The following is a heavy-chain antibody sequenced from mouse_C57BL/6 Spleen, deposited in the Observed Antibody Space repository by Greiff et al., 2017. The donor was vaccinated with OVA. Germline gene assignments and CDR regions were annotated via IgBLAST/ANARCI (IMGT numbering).Heavy chain of an antibody. Sequence: VQLQQSGPELVKPGASVKISCKASGYTFTDYYMNWVKQSHGKSLEWIGDINPNNGGTSYNQKFKGKATLTVDKSSSTAYMELRSLTSEDSAVYYCARMDDYLYYYAMDYWGQGTSVTVSS. CDR2: INPNNGGT. CDR1: GYTFTDYY. V-gene: IGHV1-26*01. CDR3: ARMDDYLYYYAMDY. J-gene: IGHJ4*01. D-gene: IGHD2-4*01.